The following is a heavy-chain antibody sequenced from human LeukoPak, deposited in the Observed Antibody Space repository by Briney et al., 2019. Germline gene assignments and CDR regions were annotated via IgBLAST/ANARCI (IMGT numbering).Heavy chain of an antibody. D-gene: IGHD5-24*01. CDR2: ISYDGTNK. CDR3: AKGSSTGRWVQLELDAFDI. J-gene: IGHJ3*02. V-gene: IGHV3-30*18. CDR1: GLTFSRSA. Sequence: PGRSLRLSCAASGLTFSRSAMHWVRQAPGKGLEWVAVISYDGTNKYYEDSVKSRFTISRDSSKSTLYLQMNSLRAEDTAVYYCAKGSSTGRWVQLELDAFDIWGQGTMVTVSS.